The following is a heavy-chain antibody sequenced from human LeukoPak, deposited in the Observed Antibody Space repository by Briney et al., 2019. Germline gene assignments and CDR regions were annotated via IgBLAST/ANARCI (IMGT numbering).Heavy chain of an antibody. CDR2: IIPIFGTA. CDR1: GGTFSSYA. V-gene: IGHV1-69*13. Sequence: SVKVSCKASGGTFSSYAISWVRQAPGQGLEWMGGIIPIFGTANYAQKFQGRVTITADESTSTAYMELSSPRSEDTAVYYCAGDLDGSGSYGGPFDYWGQGTLVTVSS. J-gene: IGHJ4*02. D-gene: IGHD3-10*01. CDR3: AGDLDGSGSYGGPFDY.